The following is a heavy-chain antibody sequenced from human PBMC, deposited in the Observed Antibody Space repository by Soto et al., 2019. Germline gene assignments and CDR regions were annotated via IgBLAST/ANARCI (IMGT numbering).Heavy chain of an antibody. D-gene: IGHD6-13*01. CDR1: GFTFSSYA. Sequence: PGGSLRLSCAASGFTFSSYAKHWVRQAPGKGLEWVAVISYDGSNKYYADSVKGRFTISRDNPKNTLYLQMNSLRAEDTAVYYCARDVAAAGDRYNWFDPWGQGTMVTVYS. V-gene: IGHV3-30-3*01. CDR3: ARDVAAAGDRYNWFDP. CDR2: ISYDGSNK. J-gene: IGHJ5*02.